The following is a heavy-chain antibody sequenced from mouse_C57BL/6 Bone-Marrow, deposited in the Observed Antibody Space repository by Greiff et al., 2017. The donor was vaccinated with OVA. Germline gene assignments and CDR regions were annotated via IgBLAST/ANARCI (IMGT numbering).Heavy chain of an antibody. Sequence: VQLKESGPGLVKPSQSLSLTCSVTGYSITSGYYWNWIRQFPGNKLEWMGYISYDGSNNYNPSLQNRISITRDTSKNQFFLKLNAVTTEDTATYYCAREWIYYGGFAYWGQGTLVTVSA. D-gene: IGHD2-13*01. J-gene: IGHJ3*01. CDR3: AREWIYYGGFAY. V-gene: IGHV3-6*01. CDR2: ISYDGSN. CDR1: GYSITSGYY.